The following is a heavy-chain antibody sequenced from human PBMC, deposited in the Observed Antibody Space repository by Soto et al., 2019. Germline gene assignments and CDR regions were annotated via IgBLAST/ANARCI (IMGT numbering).Heavy chain of an antibody. J-gene: IGHJ6*02. V-gene: IGHV4-34*01. D-gene: IGHD3-3*01. CDR3: ATRRGYDFWSGYYPYYGMDV. Sequence: PSEILSLTCAVYGGSFSGYYWSWIRQPPGKGLGWIGEINHSGSTNYNPSLKSRVTISVDKSKNQFSLKLSSVTAADTAVYYCATRRGYDFWSGYYPYYGMDVWGQGTTVT. CDR1: GGSFSGYY. CDR2: INHSGST.